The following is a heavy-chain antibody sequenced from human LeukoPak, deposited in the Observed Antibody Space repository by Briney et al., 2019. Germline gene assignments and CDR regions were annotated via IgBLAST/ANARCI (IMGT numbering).Heavy chain of an antibody. CDR1: GFTFSSYA. D-gene: IGHD5-18*01. V-gene: IGHV3-30*04. CDR3: ARARSSYGYGDAFDI. CDR2: ISYDGSSK. Sequence: GGSLGLSCAASGFTFSSYAMHWVRQAPGKGLEWVAVISYDGSSKYYAGSVKGRFTISRDNSKNTLYLQMNSLRAEDTAVYYCARARSSYGYGDAFDIWGQGTMVTVSS. J-gene: IGHJ3*02.